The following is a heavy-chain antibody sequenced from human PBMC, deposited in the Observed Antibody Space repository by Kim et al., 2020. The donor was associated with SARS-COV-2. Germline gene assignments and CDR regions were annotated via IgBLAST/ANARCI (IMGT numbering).Heavy chain of an antibody. J-gene: IGHJ4*02. CDR1: GFTFSAYW. Sequence: GGSLRLSCAASGFTFSAYWMIWVRQAPGKGLEGVANIKQDGSEKNYVDSVKGRFTISRDNAKNSLYLHMNNLSVEDTAVYYRARALLSSEGYWGQGVLVT. CDR2: IKQDGSEK. CDR3: ARALLSSEGY. D-gene: IGHD3-10*01. V-gene: IGHV3-7*03.